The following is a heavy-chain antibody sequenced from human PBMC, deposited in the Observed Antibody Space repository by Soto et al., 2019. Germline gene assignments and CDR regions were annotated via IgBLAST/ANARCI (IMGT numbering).Heavy chain of an antibody. CDR1: GGSFRNYY. Sequence: QVELQQWGAGLLKPSETLSLTCGVYGGSFRNYYWIWVRQPPGKGLEWIGEVNHSGEATYNPSLQSRVTIALDTTNNHISLKMTSVTAAATAIYFCARAERFQSSWFDSWGQGTQVTVSA. J-gene: IGHJ5*01. V-gene: IGHV4-34*02. CDR2: VNHSGEA. D-gene: IGHD3-10*01. CDR3: ARAERFQSSWFDS.